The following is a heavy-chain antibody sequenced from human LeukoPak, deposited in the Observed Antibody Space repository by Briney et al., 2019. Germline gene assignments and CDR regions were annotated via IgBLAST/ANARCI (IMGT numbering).Heavy chain of an antibody. CDR2: VSAYNGNT. CDR3: ARYRYSSSWYTNIYYYYGMDF. J-gene: IGHJ6*02. Sequence: GASVKVSCKASGYTFTSYGISWVRQAPGQGLEWMGWVSAYNGNTNYAQKLQGRVTMTTDTSTSTAYMELRSLRPDDTAVYYCARYRYSSSWYTNIYYYYGMDFWGQGTTVTVSS. D-gene: IGHD6-13*01. CDR1: GYTFTSYG. V-gene: IGHV1-18*01.